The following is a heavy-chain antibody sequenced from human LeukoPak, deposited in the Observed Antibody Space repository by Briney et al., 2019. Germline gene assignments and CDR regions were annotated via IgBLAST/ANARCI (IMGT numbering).Heavy chain of an antibody. CDR3: ARRAEYSSPFYYYYYMDV. CDR2: INHSGST. J-gene: IGHJ6*03. D-gene: IGHD6-6*01. Sequence: SETLSLTCAVSVGSFSGYYWSWIRQPPGKGLEWIGEINHSGSTNYNPSLRSRVTISADTSKNQFSLKLSSVTAADTAVYYCARRAEYSSPFYYYYYMDVWAKGTTVTVSS. CDR1: VGSFSGYY. V-gene: IGHV4-34*01.